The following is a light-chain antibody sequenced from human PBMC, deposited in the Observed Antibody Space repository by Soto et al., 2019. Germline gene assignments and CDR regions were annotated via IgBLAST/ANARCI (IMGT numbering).Light chain of an antibody. Sequence: DIQMTQSPSTLSASVGDRVTITCRASQSISSWLAWYQQKPGKAPNLLIYKASTLKSGVPSRFSGSGSGTQFTLTISSLQPDDFATYYCQQYNSYSYTFGQGTNLETK. CDR3: QQYNSYSYT. V-gene: IGKV1-5*03. CDR2: KAS. J-gene: IGKJ2*01. CDR1: QSISSW.